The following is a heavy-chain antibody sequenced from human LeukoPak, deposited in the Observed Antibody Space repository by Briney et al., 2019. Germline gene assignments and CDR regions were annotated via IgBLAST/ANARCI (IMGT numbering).Heavy chain of an antibody. D-gene: IGHD1-26*01. CDR3: AKWQLYSGNYYLDF. Sequence: GGSLRLSCAASGFTFSSYWMSWVRQAPGKGLEWVANIKQDGSVQYYVDSVKGRFTISRDNAKNSLYLQMNSLRAEDTAVYYCAKWQLYSGNYYLDFWGQGTLVTVSS. V-gene: IGHV3-7*01. CDR1: GFTFSSYW. CDR2: IKQDGSVQ. J-gene: IGHJ4*02.